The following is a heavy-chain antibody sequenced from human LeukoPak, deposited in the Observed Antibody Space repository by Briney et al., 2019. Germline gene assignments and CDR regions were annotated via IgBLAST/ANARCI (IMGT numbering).Heavy chain of an antibody. J-gene: IGHJ3*02. CDR2: IRYGGSNK. Sequence: GGSLRLSCAASGFTFSSYGMHWVRQAPGKGLEWVAFIRYGGSNKYYADSVKGRFTISRDNSKNTLYLQMNSLRAEDTAVYYCAKDRGVVGAPDAFDIWGQGTMVTVSS. D-gene: IGHD1-26*01. CDR1: GFTFSSYG. V-gene: IGHV3-30*02. CDR3: AKDRGVVGAPDAFDI.